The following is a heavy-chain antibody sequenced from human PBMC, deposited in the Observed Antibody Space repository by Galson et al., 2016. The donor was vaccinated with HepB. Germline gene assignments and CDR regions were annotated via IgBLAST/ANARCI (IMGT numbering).Heavy chain of an antibody. CDR2: IYYSGTT. D-gene: IGHD6-19*01. J-gene: IGHJ6*04. CDR1: GGSINTNNFY. Sequence: SETLSLTCNVSGGSINTNNFYWGWVRQPPGKGLEWVGSIYYSGTTHFNPSLKSRVTMSVDTAKSQFSLRLNSMTAADTAVYYCARHGPVSRTYYTMDVWGVGTTVIVSS. V-gene: IGHV4-39*01. CDR3: ARHGPVSRTYYTMDV.